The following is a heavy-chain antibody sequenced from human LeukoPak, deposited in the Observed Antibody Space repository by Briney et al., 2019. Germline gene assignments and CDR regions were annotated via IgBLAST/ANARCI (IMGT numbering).Heavy chain of an antibody. Sequence: GGSLRLSCAASGFTFDDYAMHWVRQAPGKGLEWLSGIRWNSGSIGYADSVKGRFTISRDNAKNSLYLQMNSLSAEDTALYYCAKARLRYFDWLCFDYWGQGTLVTVSS. CDR1: GFTFDDYA. V-gene: IGHV3-9*01. J-gene: IGHJ4*02. CDR3: AKARLRYFDWLCFDY. CDR2: IRWNSGSI. D-gene: IGHD3-9*01.